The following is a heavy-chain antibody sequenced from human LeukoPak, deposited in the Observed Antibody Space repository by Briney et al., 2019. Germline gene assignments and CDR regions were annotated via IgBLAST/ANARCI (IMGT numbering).Heavy chain of an antibody. CDR2: ISGSGGST. Sequence: GGSLRLSCAASGFTFSSYEMNWVRQAPGKGLEWVSAISGSGGSTYYADSVKGRFTISRDNSKNTLYLQMNSLRAEDTAVYYCAKDHTLAAAGHFDYWGQGTLVTVSS. CDR3: AKDHTLAAAGHFDY. CDR1: GFTFSSYE. V-gene: IGHV3-23*01. J-gene: IGHJ4*02. D-gene: IGHD6-13*01.